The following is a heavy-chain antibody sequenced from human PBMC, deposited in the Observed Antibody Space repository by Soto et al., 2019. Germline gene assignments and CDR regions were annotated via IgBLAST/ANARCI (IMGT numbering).Heavy chain of an antibody. Sequence: EVQVVESGGGLVQPGGSLRLSCATSKFTFSAYAMTWVRPAPGEGLEWVSSISGSGGGTSYADSVKGRFSISRDNSKNTLYLRMNSLRVEDTVVYYCTRVPNGDHIGAFDFWGQGIVVTVSS. V-gene: IGHV3-23*04. CDR3: TRVPNGDHIGAFDF. CDR2: ISGSGGGT. D-gene: IGHD4-17*01. J-gene: IGHJ3*01. CDR1: KFTFSAYA.